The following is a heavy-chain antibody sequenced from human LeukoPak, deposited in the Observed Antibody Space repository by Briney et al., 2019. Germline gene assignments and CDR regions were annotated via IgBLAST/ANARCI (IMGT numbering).Heavy chain of an antibody. CDR3: AREETMGY. J-gene: IGHJ4*02. D-gene: IGHD3-10*01. V-gene: IGHV3-30-3*01. CDR2: ISYDGSNK. CDR1: GFTFSSYA. Sequence: PGGSLRLSCAASGFTFSSYAMHWVRQAPGKGLEWVAVISYDGSNKYYADSVKGRFTISRDNSKNTLYLQMNSLSAEDTAVYYCAREETMGYWGQGTLVTVSS.